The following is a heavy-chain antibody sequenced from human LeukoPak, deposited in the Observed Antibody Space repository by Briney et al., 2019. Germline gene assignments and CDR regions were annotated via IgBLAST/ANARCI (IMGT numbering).Heavy chain of an antibody. V-gene: IGHV4-59*08. J-gene: IGHJ4*02. D-gene: IGHD3-10*01. CDR1: GGSISSYY. CDR3: AGHEGTMADY. CDR2: IYYSGST. Sequence: SETLSLTCTVSGGSISSYYWSWIRQPPGKGLEWIGYIYYSGSTNYNPSLKSRVTISVDTSKNQFSLKLSSVTAADTAVYYCAGHEGTMADYGGQGTLVTVSS.